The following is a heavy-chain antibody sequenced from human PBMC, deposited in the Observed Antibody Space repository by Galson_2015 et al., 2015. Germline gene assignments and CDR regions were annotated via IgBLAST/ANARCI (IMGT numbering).Heavy chain of an antibody. CDR2: ISSSSSYI. V-gene: IGHV3-21*01. CDR3: ARLGRTETGVRGGFDP. CDR1: GFAFSAYS. Sequence: SLRLSCAASGFAFSAYSMNWVRQAPGKGLEWVASISSSSSYIFYTDSVRGRFTISRDNAKKSLHLQMTSLTVEDTAIYSCARLGRTETGVRGGFDPWGQGTLVTVSS. D-gene: IGHD1-7*01. J-gene: IGHJ5*02.